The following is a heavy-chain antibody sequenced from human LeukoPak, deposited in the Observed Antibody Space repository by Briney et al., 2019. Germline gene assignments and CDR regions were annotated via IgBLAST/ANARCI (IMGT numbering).Heavy chain of an antibody. J-gene: IGHJ4*02. CDR2: INPNSGGT. CDR1: GYTFTAYY. Sequence: ASVKVSCKASGYTFTAYYVHWVRQAPGQGLEWMGRINPNSGGTYYAQKFQGRVTMTRDTSITTAYMELSRLRSDDTAVYHCATHTYDYGDHGLDYWGQGTLVTVSS. CDR3: ATHTYDYGDHGLDY. D-gene: IGHD4-17*01. V-gene: IGHV1-2*06.